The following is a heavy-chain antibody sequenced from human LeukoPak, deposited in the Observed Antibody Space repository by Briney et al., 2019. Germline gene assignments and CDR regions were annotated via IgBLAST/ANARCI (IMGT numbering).Heavy chain of an antibody. D-gene: IGHD6-25*01. V-gene: IGHV6-1*01. CDR1: GDSLSSNSAA. CDR3: ASSGLDY. J-gene: IGHJ4*02. Sequence: SQTLSLTCALSGDSLSSNSAAWNWIRQSPSRGLEWLGRTYYRSKWNYVYAVSVQSRININPDTSKNQFSLQLDSVTPEDTAVYYCASSGLDYWGQGTLVTVSS. CDR2: TYYRSKWNY.